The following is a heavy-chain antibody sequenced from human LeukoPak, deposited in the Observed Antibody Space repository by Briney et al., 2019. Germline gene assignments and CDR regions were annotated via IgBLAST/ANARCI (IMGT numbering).Heavy chain of an antibody. CDR2: IYYSGST. J-gene: IGHJ4*02. Sequence: PSETLSLTCTVSGGSISSGSYYWSWIRQPPGKGLEWIGYIYYSGSTNYNPSLKSRVTISVDTSKNQLSLKLSSVTAADTAVYYCVRGGRTDYYDSSGYYFDYWGQGTLVTVSS. V-gene: IGHV4-61*01. CDR3: VRGGRTDYYDSSGYYFDY. D-gene: IGHD3-22*01. CDR1: GGSISSGSYY.